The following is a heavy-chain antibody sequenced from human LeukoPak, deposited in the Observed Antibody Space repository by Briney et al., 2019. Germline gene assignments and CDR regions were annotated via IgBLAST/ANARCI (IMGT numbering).Heavy chain of an antibody. V-gene: IGHV1-18*01. Sequence: ASVKVSCKASGYTFTSYGISWVRQAPGQGLEWMGWISAYNGNTNYAQKLQGRVTMTTDTSTSTAYMELRSLRSDDTAVYYCARDPLLYSSSWYGDAFDIWGQGTMVTVSS. J-gene: IGHJ3*02. CDR3: ARDPLLYSSSWYGDAFDI. CDR1: GYTFTSYG. D-gene: IGHD6-13*01. CDR2: ISAYNGNT.